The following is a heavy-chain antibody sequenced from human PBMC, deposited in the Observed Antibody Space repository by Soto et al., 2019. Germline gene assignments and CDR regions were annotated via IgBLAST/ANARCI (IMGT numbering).Heavy chain of an antibody. CDR2: TSNSGST. D-gene: IGHD2-15*01. CDR3: ARGGGSTKVDY. Sequence: HVQLQESGPGLVKPSQTLSLTCTVSGGSITSSGYYCSWIRQHPGEGLEWIGFTSNSGSTSHNPSLRSRVTISVDTSSNQSSLNLKAVTAADPAVYYGARGGGSTKVDYWGQGTLVTVSP. V-gene: IGHV4-31*03. J-gene: IGHJ4*02. CDR1: GGSITSSGYY.